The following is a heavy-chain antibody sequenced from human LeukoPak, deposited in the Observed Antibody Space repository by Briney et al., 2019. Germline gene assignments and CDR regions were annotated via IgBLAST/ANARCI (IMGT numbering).Heavy chain of an antibody. Sequence: GGSLRLSCAVSGFTLSSYWMSWVRQAPGKGPEWVANIKQDGREKYYVDSVKGRFTISRDNAKNSLYLQMNSLKDEDTSVYYCASSRNWGQGTLVTVSS. V-gene: IGHV3-7*02. J-gene: IGHJ4*02. CDR1: GFTLSSYW. CDR3: ASSRN. CDR2: IKQDGREK.